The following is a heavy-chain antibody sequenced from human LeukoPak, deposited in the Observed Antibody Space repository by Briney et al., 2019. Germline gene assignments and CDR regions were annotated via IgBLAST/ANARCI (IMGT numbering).Heavy chain of an antibody. V-gene: IGHV4-61*01. J-gene: IGHJ4*02. Sequence: PSETLSLTCTVSGGSVSSGSYYWSWIRQPPGKGLEWIGYIYHSGSTNYNPSLKSRVTISIDTSKNQFSLKLSSVTAADTAVYYCARGWSLDYWGQGTLVTVSS. D-gene: IGHD2-15*01. CDR1: GGSVSSGSYY. CDR3: ARGWSLDY. CDR2: IYHSGST.